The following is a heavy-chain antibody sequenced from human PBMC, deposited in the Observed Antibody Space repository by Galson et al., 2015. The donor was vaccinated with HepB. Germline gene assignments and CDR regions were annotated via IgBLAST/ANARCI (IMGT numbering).Heavy chain of an antibody. J-gene: IGHJ4*02. V-gene: IGHV3-49*03. CDR3: TRDRDYGANPVSY. CDR2: IRSKAYGGTT. D-gene: IGHD4-23*01. Sequence: SLRLSCAASGFTFGDYAMSWFRQAPGKGLEWVGFIRSKAYGGTTEYAASVKGRFIISRDDSKSIAYLQMNSLKTEDTAVYYCTRDRDYGANPVSYWGQGTLVTVSS. CDR1: GFTFGDYA.